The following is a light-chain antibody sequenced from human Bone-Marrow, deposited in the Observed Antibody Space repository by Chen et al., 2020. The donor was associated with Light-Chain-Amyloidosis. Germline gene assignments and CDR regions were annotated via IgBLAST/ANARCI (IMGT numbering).Light chain of an antibody. J-gene: IGLJ2*01. CDR3: YSDAPTPPGVL. Sequence: QSALTQPASVSGSPGQWITISCTGTISHVGSYNFVSWYQHNPGKAPKLIIYENTERPSGVSTCFSGCKAGNTASLTISGRQAEDEADYYCYSDAPTPPGVLFGGGTKLTVL. CDR2: ENT. V-gene: IGLV2-23*01. CDR1: ISHVGSYNF.